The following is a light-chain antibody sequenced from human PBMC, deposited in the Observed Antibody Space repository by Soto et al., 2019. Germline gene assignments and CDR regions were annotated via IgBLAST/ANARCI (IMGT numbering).Light chain of an antibody. Sequence: QLVLTQSPSASASLGASVKLTCTLSSGHSNYAIEWHQQQSEKGPRYLMKLNSDGSHSTGDGIPDRFSGSSSGAERYLTISSLQSDDEADYYCQTWGSGIVVFGGGTKLTVL. CDR1: SGHSNYA. CDR3: QTWGSGIVV. J-gene: IGLJ2*01. CDR2: LNSDGSH. V-gene: IGLV4-69*01.